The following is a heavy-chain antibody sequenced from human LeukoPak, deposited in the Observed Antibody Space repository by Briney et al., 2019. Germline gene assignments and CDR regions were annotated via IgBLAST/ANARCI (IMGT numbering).Heavy chain of an antibody. V-gene: IGHV3-48*01. CDR2: ISSSSTTI. CDR3: ARECTPEPFDY. J-gene: IGHJ4*02. CDR1: GFTFISYS. D-gene: IGHD1-14*01. Sequence: GGSLRLSSAASGFTFISYSMNWVRQAPGKGLEWVSYISSSSTTIYYADSVKGRFTISRDNAKNSLYLQMNSLRAEDTAVYYCARECTPEPFDYWGQGTLVTVSS.